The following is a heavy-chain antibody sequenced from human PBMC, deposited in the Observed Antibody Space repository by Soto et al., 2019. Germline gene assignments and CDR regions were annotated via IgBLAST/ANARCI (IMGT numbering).Heavy chain of an antibody. D-gene: IGHD1-26*01. J-gene: IGHJ4*02. Sequence: GGSLRLSCAASGFTVCSNYVTWVRQAPGTGLEWVASIQQDGSEKYYVDSVKGRFTISRDNAKNSLYMEMNSLRAEDTAVYYCASSYDSGSYGYWGQGILVTVSS. CDR1: GFTVCSNY. V-gene: IGHV3-7*01. CDR2: IQQDGSEK. CDR3: ASSYDSGSYGY.